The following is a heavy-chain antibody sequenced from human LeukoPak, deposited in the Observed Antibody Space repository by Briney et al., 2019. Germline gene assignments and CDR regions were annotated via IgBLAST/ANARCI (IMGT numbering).Heavy chain of an antibody. J-gene: IGHJ4*02. CDR2: IFYSGST. CDR3: ASRYGSGSYPSY. V-gene: IGHV4-31*03. Sequence: SQTLSLTCTVSAGSISTGGYYWSWIHQHPGKGVEWIGYIFYSGSTYYNPSLKSRVTISVDRSKNQFSLKLSSVTAADTAVYYCASRYGSGSYPSYWGQGTLVTVSS. D-gene: IGHD3-10*01. CDR1: AGSISTGGYY.